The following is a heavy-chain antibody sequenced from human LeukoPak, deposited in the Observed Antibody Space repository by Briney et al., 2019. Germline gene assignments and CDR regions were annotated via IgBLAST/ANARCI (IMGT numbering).Heavy chain of an antibody. D-gene: IGHD4-23*01. CDR1: GYTFSTHW. CDR3: ARTSVDYGGNALYFDS. CDR2: MYPGNSDI. J-gene: IGHJ4*02. Sequence: KPGESLKISCKGSGYTFSTHWIGWVRQMPGKGLEWMAFMYPGNSDIRYSPSFQGQVTMSADRSITTAYLHWSGLKASDTAMYYCARTSVDYGGNALYFDSWGPGTPVTVSS. V-gene: IGHV5-51*01.